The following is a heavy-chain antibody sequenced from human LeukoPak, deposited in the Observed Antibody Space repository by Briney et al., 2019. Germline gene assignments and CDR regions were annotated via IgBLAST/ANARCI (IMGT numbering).Heavy chain of an antibody. Sequence: GGSLRLSCAASGFTFSSYAMHWVRQAPGKGLEWVAVISYDGSNKYYADSVKGRFTISRDNSKNTLYLQMNSLRAEDTAVYYCARDPLQMATITRTFDYWGQGTLVTVSS. CDR1: GFTFSSYA. J-gene: IGHJ4*02. CDR2: ISYDGSNK. D-gene: IGHD5-24*01. CDR3: ARDPLQMATITRTFDY. V-gene: IGHV3-30*04.